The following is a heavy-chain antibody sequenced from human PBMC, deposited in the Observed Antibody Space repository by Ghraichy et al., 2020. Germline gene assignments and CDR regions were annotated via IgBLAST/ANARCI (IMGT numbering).Heavy chain of an antibody. CDR2: ISGSGGST. J-gene: IGHJ3*02. CDR1: GFTFNSYA. CDR3: ATMTSEGAFDI. Sequence: GGSLRLSCAASGFTFNSYAMSWVRQAPGKGLEWVSAISGSGGSTYYADSVKGRLTISRDNSKNTLYLQMNSLRAEDTAVYYCATMTSEGAFDIWGQGTMVTFSS. V-gene: IGHV3-23*01. D-gene: IGHD3-22*01.